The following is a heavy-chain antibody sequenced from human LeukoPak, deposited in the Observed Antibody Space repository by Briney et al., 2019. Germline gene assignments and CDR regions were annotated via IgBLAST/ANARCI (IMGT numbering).Heavy chain of an antibody. CDR3: ARGHCSSTSCYAPDAFDI. CDR2: IYYSGST. V-gene: IGHV4-39*07. J-gene: IGHJ3*02. CDR1: GGSISSSSYY. D-gene: IGHD2-2*01. Sequence: PSETLSLTCTVSGGSISSSSYYWGWIRQPPGKGLEWIGSIYYSGSTYYNPSLKSRVTISVDTSKNQFSLKLSSVTAADTAVYYCARGHCSSTSCYAPDAFDIWGQGTMVTVSS.